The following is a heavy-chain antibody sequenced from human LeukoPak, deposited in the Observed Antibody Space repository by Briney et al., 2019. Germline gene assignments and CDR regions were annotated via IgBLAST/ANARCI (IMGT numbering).Heavy chain of an antibody. CDR2: INPSGGST. CDR3: ARDPSYGSGSYNYGMDV. D-gene: IGHD3-10*01. J-gene: IGHJ6*02. CDR1: GYTFTSYY. Sequence: ASVKVSCKASGYTFTSYYMHWVRQAPGQGLEWMGIINPSGGSTSYAQKFQGRVTMTRDTSTSTVYMELSSLRSEDTAVYYCARDPSYGSGSYNYGMDVWGQGTTVTVSS. V-gene: IGHV1-46*01.